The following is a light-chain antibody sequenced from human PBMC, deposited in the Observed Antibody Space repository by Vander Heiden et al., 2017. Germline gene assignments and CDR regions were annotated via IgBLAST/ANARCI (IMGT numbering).Light chain of an antibody. CDR3: SSYTSSSTPV. Sequence: QSALTQPASVSGSPAQSIAISCTGTSSDVGTYNYVSWYQQHPGKAPKLMIYDVSNRPSGVSNRFSGSKSANTASLTISGLQAEDEADYYCSSYTSSSTPVFGGGTKLTVL. CDR2: DVS. J-gene: IGLJ2*01. V-gene: IGLV2-14*01. CDR1: SSDVGTYNY.